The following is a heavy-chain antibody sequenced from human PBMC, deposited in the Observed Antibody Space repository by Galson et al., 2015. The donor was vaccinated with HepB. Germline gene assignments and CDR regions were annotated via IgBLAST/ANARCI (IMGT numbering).Heavy chain of an antibody. CDR1: GFTFSSYS. Sequence: SLRLSCADSGFTFSSYSMNWVRQAPGKGLEWVSYISSSSSNIYYADSVKGRFTISRDNAKNSMYLHMNSMRAEDTAVYYCARDPPTWGPHYSSGFWIWGQGTIVTVSS. J-gene: IGHJ3*02. CDR3: ARDPPTWGPHYSSGFWI. CDR2: ISSSSSNI. V-gene: IGHV3-48*01. D-gene: IGHD3-22*01.